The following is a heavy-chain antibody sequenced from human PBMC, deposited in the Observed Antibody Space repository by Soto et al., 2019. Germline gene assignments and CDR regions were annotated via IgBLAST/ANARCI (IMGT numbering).Heavy chain of an antibody. Sequence: QVQLVESGGGVVQPGRSLRLSCAASGFTFSSYGMHWVRQAPGKGLEWVAVIWYDGSNKYYADSVKGRFTISRDNSKNTLYLQMNSLRAEDTAVYYCARDNLATYYDFWSGLLDYWGQGTLVTVSS. D-gene: IGHD3-3*01. J-gene: IGHJ4*02. CDR3: ARDNLATYYDFWSGLLDY. CDR2: IWYDGSNK. CDR1: GFTFSSYG. V-gene: IGHV3-33*01.